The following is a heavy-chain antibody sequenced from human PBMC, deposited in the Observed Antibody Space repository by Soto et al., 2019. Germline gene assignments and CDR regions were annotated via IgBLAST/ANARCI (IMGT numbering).Heavy chain of an antibody. Sequence: SETLSLTCTVSGGSISSSSYYWGWIRQPPGKGLEWIGSIYYSGSTYYNPSLKSRVTISVDTSKNQFSLKLSSVTAADTAVYYCARQEGGYYTEWGGYDPFFDYWGQGTLVTVSS. CDR1: GGSISSSSYY. D-gene: IGHD3-3*01. CDR3: ARQEGGYYTEWGGYDPFFDY. CDR2: IYYSGST. J-gene: IGHJ4*02. V-gene: IGHV4-39*01.